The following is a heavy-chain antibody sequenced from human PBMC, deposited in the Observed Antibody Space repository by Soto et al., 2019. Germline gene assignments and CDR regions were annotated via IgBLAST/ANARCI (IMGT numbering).Heavy chain of an antibody. D-gene: IGHD3-10*02. J-gene: IGHJ3*02. CDR1: GGSISSSSDY. CDR2: IYYSGST. CDR3: ARHVRAGEGGSAPHDAFDI. Sequence: PSETLSLTCTVSGGSISSSSDYWGWFRQPPGKGLEWIGSIYYSGSTYYNPSLKSRVTISVDTSKNQFSLKLSSVTAADTAVYYCARHVRAGEGGSAPHDAFDIWGQGTMVTVSS. V-gene: IGHV4-39*01.